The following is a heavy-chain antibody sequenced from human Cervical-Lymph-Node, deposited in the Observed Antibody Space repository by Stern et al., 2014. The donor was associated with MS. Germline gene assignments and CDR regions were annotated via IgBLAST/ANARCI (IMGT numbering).Heavy chain of an antibody. CDR2: ISAYNGTT. Sequence: QVPLGQSGAEVKKPGASVKVSCKASGYTFTIYGISWVRQAPGQWLDRMGCISAYNGTTSYAQKLQGRVTMTTDTSTSTGYMELRSLRSDDTAVYYCARGLLGSENAFDIWGQGTMVTVS. D-gene: IGHD2-15*01. CDR3: ARGLLGSENAFDI. CDR1: GYTFTIYG. J-gene: IGHJ3*02. V-gene: IGHV1-18*01.